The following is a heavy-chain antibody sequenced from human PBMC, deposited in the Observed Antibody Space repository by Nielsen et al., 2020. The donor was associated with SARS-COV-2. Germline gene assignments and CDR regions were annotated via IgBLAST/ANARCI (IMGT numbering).Heavy chain of an antibody. D-gene: IGHD6-6*01. Sequence: WIRQPPGKGLEWVGFIRSKAYGGTTEYAASVKGRFTISRDDSKSIAYLQMNSLKTEDTAVYYCTRDREGSSSEYYYFYYGMDVWGLGTTVTVSS. CDR3: TRDREGSSSEYYYFYYGMDV. J-gene: IGHJ6*02. CDR2: IRSKAYGGTT. V-gene: IGHV3-49*02.